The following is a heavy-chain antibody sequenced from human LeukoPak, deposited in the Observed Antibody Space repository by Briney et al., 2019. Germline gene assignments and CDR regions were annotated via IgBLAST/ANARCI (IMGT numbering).Heavy chain of an antibody. CDR1: GGSISSSSYY. D-gene: IGHD3-3*01. Sequence: SETLSLTCTVSGGSISSSSYYWGWIRQPPGKGLEWIGSIYYSGSTYYNPSLKSRVTISVDTSKNQFSLKLSSVTAADTAVYYCARESRFLEWLPFFDYWGQGTLVTVSS. CDR3: ARESRFLEWLPFFDY. J-gene: IGHJ4*02. V-gene: IGHV4-39*07. CDR2: IYYSGST.